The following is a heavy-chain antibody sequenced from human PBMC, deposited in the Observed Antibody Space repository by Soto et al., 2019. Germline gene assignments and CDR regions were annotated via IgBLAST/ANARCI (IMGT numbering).Heavy chain of an antibody. CDR2: ISRTANTI. Sequence: PGGSLRLSCAASGFTFSSYGMHWVRQAPGKGLEWISYISRTANTIYYADSVKGRFTISRDNAKNSLYLQMNSLRAEDTAVYYCARFYAAIYYYGMDVWGQGTTVTVSS. J-gene: IGHJ6*02. CDR3: ARFYAAIYYYGMDV. D-gene: IGHD2-2*01. CDR1: GFTFSSYG. V-gene: IGHV3-48*01.